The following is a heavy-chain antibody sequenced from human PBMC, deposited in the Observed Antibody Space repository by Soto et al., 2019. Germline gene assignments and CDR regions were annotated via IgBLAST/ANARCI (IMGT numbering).Heavy chain of an antibody. CDR2: IIPIFGTA. Sequence: SVKVSCKASGGTFSSYAISWVGQAPGQGLEWMGGIIPIFGTANYAQKFQGRVTITADESTSTAYMELSSLRSEDTAVYYCASYLVTIPRAFDIWGQATMVTVSS. D-gene: IGHD3-9*01. J-gene: IGHJ3*02. CDR3: ASYLVTIPRAFDI. V-gene: IGHV1-69*13. CDR1: GGTFSSYA.